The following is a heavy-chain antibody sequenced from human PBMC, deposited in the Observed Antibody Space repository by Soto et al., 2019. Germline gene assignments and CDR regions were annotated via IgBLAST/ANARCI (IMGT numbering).Heavy chain of an antibody. CDR2: ISPDNGNT. V-gene: IGHV1-18*01. CDR1: GYTFTIYG. D-gene: IGHD5-12*01. J-gene: IGHJ6*02. Sequence: QVQLVQSGGEVKKPGASVKVSCKASGYTFTIYGINWERQAPGQGLEWMGWISPDNGNTNYAQKLQGRVTMTTDTSASTAYMELGSLRSDDPAVYYCARALGYSGYAGMDVWGQGTTVTVSS. CDR3: ARALGYSGYAGMDV.